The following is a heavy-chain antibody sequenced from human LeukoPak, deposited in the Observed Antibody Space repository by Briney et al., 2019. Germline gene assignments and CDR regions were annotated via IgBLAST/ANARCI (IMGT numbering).Heavy chain of an antibody. J-gene: IGHJ6*02. CDR3: AREGYGDYYGMDV. D-gene: IGHD4-17*01. CDR1: GGTFSSYA. CDR2: IIPILGIA. V-gene: IGHV1-69*04. Sequence: SVKVSCKASGGTFSSYAISWVRQAPGQGLEWMGRIIPILGIANYAQKFQGRVTITADKSTSTAYMELSSLRSEDTAVYYCAREGYGDYYGMDVWGQGTTVTVS.